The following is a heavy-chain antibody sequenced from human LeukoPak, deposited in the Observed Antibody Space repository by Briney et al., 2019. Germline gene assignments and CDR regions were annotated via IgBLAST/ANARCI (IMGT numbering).Heavy chain of an antibody. CDR1: GFTFSSYG. D-gene: IGHD3-16*01. CDR2: IWYDGSNK. V-gene: IGHV3-33*01. J-gene: IGHJ3*02. Sequence: GRSLRLSCAASGFTFSSYGMHWVRQAPGKGLEWVAVIWYDGSNKYYADSVKGRFTISRDNSKNTLHLQMNSLRAEDTAVYYCARYAVMGAFDIWGQGTMVTVSS. CDR3: ARYAVMGAFDI.